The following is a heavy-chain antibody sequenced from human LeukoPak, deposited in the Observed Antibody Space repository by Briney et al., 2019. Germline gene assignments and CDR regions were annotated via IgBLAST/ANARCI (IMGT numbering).Heavy chain of an antibody. CDR3: ARVGRSGWYIMDV. Sequence: GGSLRLSCAASGFTSSFYGMHWVRQAPGKGLEWVAVIWYDGSNKYYADSVEGRFTISRDNSKNTVYLQMNSLRAEDTAVYYCARVGRSGWYIMDVWGQGTTVTVSS. CDR1: GFTSSFYG. J-gene: IGHJ6*02. V-gene: IGHV3-33*01. CDR2: IWYDGSNK. D-gene: IGHD6-19*01.